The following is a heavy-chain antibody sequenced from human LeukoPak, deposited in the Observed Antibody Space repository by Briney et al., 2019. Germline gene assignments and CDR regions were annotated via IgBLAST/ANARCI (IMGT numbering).Heavy chain of an antibody. D-gene: IGHD3-9*01. J-gene: IGHJ4*02. CDR1: GFTFSSYW. V-gene: IGHV3-9*01. CDR2: ISWNSGSI. Sequence: GGSLRLSCAASGFTFSSYWMHWVRQAPGKGLEWVSGISWNSGSIGYADSVKGRFTISRDNAKNSLYLQMNSLRAEDTALYYCAKDLGHDILTGYYQDYWGQGTLVTVSS. CDR3: AKDLGHDILTGYYQDY.